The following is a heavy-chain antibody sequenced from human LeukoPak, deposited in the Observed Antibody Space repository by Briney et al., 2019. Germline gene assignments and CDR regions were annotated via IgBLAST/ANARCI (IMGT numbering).Heavy chain of an antibody. CDR2: ISSSGSTI. CDR3: ARAVYSYGLIDY. CDR1: GFTFSDYY. V-gene: IGHV3-11*04. Sequence: GXSLRLSCAASGFTFSDYYMSWIRQAPGKGLEWVSYISSSGSTIYYADSVKGRFTISRDNANNSLYLQMNSLRAEDTAVYYCARAVYSYGLIDYWGQGTLVTVSS. D-gene: IGHD5-18*01. J-gene: IGHJ4*02.